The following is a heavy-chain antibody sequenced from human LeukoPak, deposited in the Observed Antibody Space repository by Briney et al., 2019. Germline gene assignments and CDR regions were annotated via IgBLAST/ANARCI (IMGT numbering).Heavy chain of an antibody. J-gene: IGHJ4*02. V-gene: IGHV3-48*01. CDR1: GFTFSSYS. CDR2: ISSSSSTI. Sequence: GGSLRLSCAASGFTFSSYSMNWVRQAPGKGLEWVSYISSSSSTIYYADSVKGRFTISRDNAKNSLYLQMNSLRAEDTAVYYCARDWGYYYDSSGYDYWGQGTLVTVSS. CDR3: ARDWGYYYDSSGYDY. D-gene: IGHD3-22*01.